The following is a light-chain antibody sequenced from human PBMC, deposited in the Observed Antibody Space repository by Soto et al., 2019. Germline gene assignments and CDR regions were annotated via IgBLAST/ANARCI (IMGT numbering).Light chain of an antibody. CDR1: STDVGGYNY. CDR2: EVN. Sequence: QSVLTQPPSASGSPGQSVTISCTGTSTDVGGYNYVSWYQHHPGKAPKLMIFEVNRRPSGVPDRFSGSKFGNTAYLTVSGLQAEDEEDYYCASYGGNNNLLFGGGTKLTVL. V-gene: IGLV2-8*01. J-gene: IGLJ2*01. CDR3: ASYGGNNNLL.